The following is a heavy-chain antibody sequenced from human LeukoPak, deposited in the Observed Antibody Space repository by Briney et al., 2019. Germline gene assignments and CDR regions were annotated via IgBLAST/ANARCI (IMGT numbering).Heavy chain of an antibody. Sequence: GASVNVSCKASAGTFSSYAISWVRQAPGQGLEWIGGIIPIFRTANYAQNFQGRLTITNDESTSPAYMELSSLKSEDMAVYYCARARGYDSSGYYYVDWYFDLWGRGTLVTVSS. CDR2: IIPIFRTA. CDR1: AGTFSSYA. D-gene: IGHD3-22*01. J-gene: IGHJ2*01. CDR3: ARARGYDSSGYYYVDWYFDL. V-gene: IGHV1-69*05.